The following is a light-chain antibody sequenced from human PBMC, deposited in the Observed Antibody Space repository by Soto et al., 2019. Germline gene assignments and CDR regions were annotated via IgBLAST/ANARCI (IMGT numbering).Light chain of an antibody. J-gene: IGKJ4*01. Sequence: EIVLTQSPATLSLSPGERATLSCRASQSISDTLAWYQQKPGQAPRLLIYNAFNRATGIPDRFSGSGSGTDFTLTISRLEPEDFAVYYCQQYGSSPGTFGGGTKVDI. CDR1: QSISDT. CDR2: NAF. V-gene: IGKV3-20*01. CDR3: QQYGSSPGT.